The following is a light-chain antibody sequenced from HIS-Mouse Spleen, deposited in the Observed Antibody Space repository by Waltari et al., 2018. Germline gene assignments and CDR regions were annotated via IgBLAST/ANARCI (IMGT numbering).Light chain of an antibody. CDR3: SSYTSSSFNVV. J-gene: IGLJ2*01. CDR2: DVS. CDR1: SSAVGGYNY. Sequence: QSALTQPASVSGSPGQSITISCTGTSSAVGGYNYVPWYQQHPGKAPKLMIYDVSNRPSGVSNRFSGSKSGNTASLTISGLQAEDEADYYCSSYTSSSFNVVFGGGNKLTVL. V-gene: IGLV2-14*03.